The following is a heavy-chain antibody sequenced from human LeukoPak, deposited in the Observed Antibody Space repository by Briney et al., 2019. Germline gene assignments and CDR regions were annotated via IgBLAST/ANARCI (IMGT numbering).Heavy chain of an antibody. V-gene: IGHV1-18*01. D-gene: IGHD6-19*01. CDR2: ISAYNGNT. Sequence: ASVKVSCKASGYTCTSYGISWVRQAPGQGLEWMGWISAYNGNTNYAQKLQGRVTMTTDTSTSTAYMELRSLRSDDTAVYYCARIHSSGWTNYYYYYMDVWGKGTTVTVS. CDR1: GYTCTSYG. J-gene: IGHJ6*03. CDR3: ARIHSSGWTNYYYYYMDV.